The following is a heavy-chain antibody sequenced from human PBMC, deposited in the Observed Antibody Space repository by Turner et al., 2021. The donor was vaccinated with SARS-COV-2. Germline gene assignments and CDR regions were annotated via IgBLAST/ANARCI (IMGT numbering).Heavy chain of an antibody. V-gene: IGHV4-39*01. J-gene: IGHJ3*02. D-gene: IGHD3-22*01. CDR1: GGSISSSSYY. CDR2: IYYSGST. Sequence: LQLQESGPGLVKPSETLSLTCTVSGGSISSSSYYWGWIRQPPGKGLEWIGSIYYSGSTYYNPSLKSRVTISVDTSKNQFSLRLSSVTAADTAVYYCAMHSYYYDRDEAFDIWGQRTMVTVSS. CDR3: AMHSYYYDRDEAFDI.